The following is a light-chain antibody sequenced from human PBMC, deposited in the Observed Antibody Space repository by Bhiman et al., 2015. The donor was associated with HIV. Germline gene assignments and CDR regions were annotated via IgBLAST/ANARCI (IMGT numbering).Light chain of an antibody. J-gene: IGLJ1*01. CDR3: QAWDSSTGV. V-gene: IGLV3-1*01. Sequence: SYELTQPPSVSVSPGQTASITCSGDKLGDKYACWYQQKPGQSPVMVMYQDNMRPSGIPERFSGSNSGNTATLTISGTQPIDEADYYCQAWDSSTGVFGTGTKVTVL. CDR2: QDN. CDR1: KLGDKY.